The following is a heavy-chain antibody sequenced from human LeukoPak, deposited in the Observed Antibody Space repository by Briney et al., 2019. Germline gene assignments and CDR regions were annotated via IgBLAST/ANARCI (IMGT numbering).Heavy chain of an antibody. CDR1: GGSFSGYY. Sequence: SETLSLTCAVYGGSFSGYYWSWIRQPPGKGLEWIGNIYYSGSTHYNPSLTSRATISIDTSKNQFSLKLSSMTAADTAMYYCARFDFWSGSTFDYWGQGTLVTVSS. J-gene: IGHJ4*02. D-gene: IGHD3-3*01. CDR2: IYYSGST. CDR3: ARFDFWSGSTFDY. V-gene: IGHV4-59*01.